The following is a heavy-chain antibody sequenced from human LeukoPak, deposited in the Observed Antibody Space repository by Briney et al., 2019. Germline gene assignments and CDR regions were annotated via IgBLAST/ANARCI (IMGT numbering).Heavy chain of an antibody. V-gene: IGHV3-23*01. CDR3: TKFDY. J-gene: IGHJ4*02. CDR2: ITKSGDQT. Sequence: GGSLRLSCVPSGITFSNSALSWVRQAPGKGLEWVSTITKSGDQTHYADSVRGLFTISRDIFKNTLYLQMNSLRAEDTAVYYCTKFDYWGQGVLVTVSS. CDR1: GITFSNSA.